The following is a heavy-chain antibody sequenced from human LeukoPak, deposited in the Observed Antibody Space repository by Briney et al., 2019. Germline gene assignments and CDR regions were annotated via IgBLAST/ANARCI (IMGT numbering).Heavy chain of an antibody. D-gene: IGHD6-19*01. CDR2: ISYDGSNK. J-gene: IGHJ4*02. CDR3: AKGRQQWLVVIDY. Sequence: GGSLRLSCAASGFTFSSYGMHWVRRAPGKGLEWVAVISYDGSNKYYADSVKGRFTISRDNSKNTLYLQMNSLRAEDTAVYYCAKGRQQWLVVIDYWGQGTLVTVSS. V-gene: IGHV3-30*18. CDR1: GFTFSSYG.